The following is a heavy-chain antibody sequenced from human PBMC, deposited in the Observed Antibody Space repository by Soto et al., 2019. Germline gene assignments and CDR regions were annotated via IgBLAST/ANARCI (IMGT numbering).Heavy chain of an antibody. CDR1: GFTFSSYS. CDR3: ARDPELGAMVTSYYYYMDV. J-gene: IGHJ6*03. D-gene: IGHD5-18*01. CDR2: ISSSSSTI. V-gene: IGHV3-48*01. Sequence: GGSLRLSCAASGFTFSSYSMNWVRQAPGKGLEWVSYISSSSSTIYYADSVKGRFTISRDNAKNSLYLQMNSLRAEDTAVYYCARDPELGAMVTSYYYYMDVWGKGTTVTVSS.